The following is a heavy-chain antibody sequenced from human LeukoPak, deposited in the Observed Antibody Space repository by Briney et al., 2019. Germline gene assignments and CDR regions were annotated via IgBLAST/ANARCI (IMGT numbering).Heavy chain of an antibody. CDR3: ARDRPPDYYDSSGYYGYYYGMDV. D-gene: IGHD3-22*01. V-gene: IGHV4-59*01. CDR2: IYYSGST. CDR1: GGSISRYY. Sequence: PSETLSLTCTVSGGSISRYYWSWIRQPPGKGLEWIGYIYYSGSTNYNPSLKSRVTISVDTSKNQFSLKLSSVTAADTAVYYCARDRPPDYYDSSGYYGYYYGMDVWGQGTTVTVSS. J-gene: IGHJ6*02.